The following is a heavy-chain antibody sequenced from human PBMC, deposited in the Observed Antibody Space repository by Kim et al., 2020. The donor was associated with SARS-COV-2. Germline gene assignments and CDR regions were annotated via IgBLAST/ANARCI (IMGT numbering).Heavy chain of an antibody. Sequence: GSTNNKPPLKSRFTLSADTSKNQFSLKLSSVTAADTAVYYCARGRLLFDYWGQGTLVTVSS. J-gene: IGHJ4*02. V-gene: IGHV4-59*09. CDR2: GST. CDR3: ARGRLLFDY.